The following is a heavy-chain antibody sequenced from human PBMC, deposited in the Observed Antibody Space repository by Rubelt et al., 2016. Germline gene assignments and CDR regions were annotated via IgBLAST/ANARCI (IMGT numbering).Heavy chain of an antibody. CDR3: SRDPGIAVAGSGGFDY. CDR1: GFTFSSYG. D-gene: IGHD6-19*01. J-gene: IGHJ4*02. Sequence: GGGLVQPGGSLRLSCSASGFTFSSYGMHWVRQAPGKGLEYVSAISNNGNSIYYADSVKGRFTISRDNAKNSLYLQMNSLRAEDTAVYYCSRDPGIAVAGSGGFDYWGQGTLVNVYS. V-gene: IGHV3-64*04. CDR2: ISNNGNSI.